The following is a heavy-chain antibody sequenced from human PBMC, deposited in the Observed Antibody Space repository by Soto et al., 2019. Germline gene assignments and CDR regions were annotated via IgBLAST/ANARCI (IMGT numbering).Heavy chain of an antibody. J-gene: IGHJ5*02. CDR2: IYHSGST. Sequence: PSETLSLTCAVSGGSISSGGYSWSWIRQPPGKGLEWIGYIYHSGSTYYNPSLKSRVTISVDRSKNQFSLKLSSVTAADTAVYYCARLDTMVRGVIINVGWFDPWGQGTLVTVSS. V-gene: IGHV4-30-2*01. D-gene: IGHD3-10*01. CDR3: ARLDTMVRGVIINVGWFDP. CDR1: GGSISSGGYS.